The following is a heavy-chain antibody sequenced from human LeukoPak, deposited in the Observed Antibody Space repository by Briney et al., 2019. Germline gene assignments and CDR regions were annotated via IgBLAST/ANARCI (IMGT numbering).Heavy chain of an antibody. CDR2: IWYDGSNK. V-gene: IGHV3-33*06. CDR1: GFTFSSYG. Sequence: GGSLRLSCAASGFTFSSYGMNWVRQAPGKGLEWVAVIWYDGSNKYYADSVKGRFTISRDNSKNTLYLQMNSLRAEDTAVYYCAKRAVAGLFDYWGQGTLVTVSS. CDR3: AKRAVAGLFDY. D-gene: IGHD6-19*01. J-gene: IGHJ4*02.